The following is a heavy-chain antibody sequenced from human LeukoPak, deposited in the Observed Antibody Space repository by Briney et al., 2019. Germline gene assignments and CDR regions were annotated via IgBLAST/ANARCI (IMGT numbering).Heavy chain of an antibody. J-gene: IGHJ4*02. D-gene: IGHD3-10*01. V-gene: IGHV3-23*01. CDR2: ISGTGGST. CDR3: ARHVDTYGSGSYYTY. Sequence: GGSLRLSCAASGFTFSTYAMTWVRQAPGKGLEWVSLISGTGGSTYYADSVKGRFTISRDNSKNTLYLQMNSLRAEDTAVYYCARHVDTYGSGSYYTYWGQGTLVTVSS. CDR1: GFTFSTYA.